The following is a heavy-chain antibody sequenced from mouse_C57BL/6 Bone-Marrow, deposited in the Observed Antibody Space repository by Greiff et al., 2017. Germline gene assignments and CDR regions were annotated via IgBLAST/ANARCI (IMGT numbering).Heavy chain of an antibody. J-gene: IGHJ3*01. D-gene: IGHD3-2*02. CDR3: TRDCSGYPFAY. Sequence: DVQLQESGTVLARPGASVKMSCKTSGYTFTSYWMHWVKQRPGQGLEWIGAIYPGNSDTSYNQKFKGKANLTAVTSASTAYMELSSLTTEDSAVDYYTRDCSGYPFAYRGQRTLVTVA. V-gene: IGHV1-5*01. CDR2: IYPGNSDT. CDR1: GYTFTSYW.